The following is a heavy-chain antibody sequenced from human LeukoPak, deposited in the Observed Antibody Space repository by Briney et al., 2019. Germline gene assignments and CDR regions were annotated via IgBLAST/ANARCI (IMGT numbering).Heavy chain of an antibody. J-gene: IGHJ3*02. CDR2: ISSSSSYI. CDR1: GFTFSSYS. Sequence: GGSLRLSCAASGFTFSSYSMNWVRQAPGKGLEWVSSISSSSSYIYYADSVKGRFTISRDNAKNSLYLQMNSLRAEDTSVYYCARDRDILTGLDAFDIWGQGTMVTVSS. V-gene: IGHV3-21*01. CDR3: ARDRDILTGLDAFDI. D-gene: IGHD3-9*01.